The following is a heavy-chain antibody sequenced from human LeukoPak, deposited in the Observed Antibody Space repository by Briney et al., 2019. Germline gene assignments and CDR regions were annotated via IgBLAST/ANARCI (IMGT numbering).Heavy chain of an antibody. V-gene: IGHV3-33*06. J-gene: IGHJ4*02. CDR3: VKDRTGTYTLDY. CDR1: GFTFSSYG. CDR2: IWYDASNR. Sequence: TGGSLRLSCAASGFTFSSYGMHWVRQAPGKGLEWVAVIWYDASNRYYADSVKGRFTISRDNSKNTLYLQMNSLRAEDTAVYYCVKDRTGTYTLDYWGQGTLVTVSS. D-gene: IGHD3-10*01.